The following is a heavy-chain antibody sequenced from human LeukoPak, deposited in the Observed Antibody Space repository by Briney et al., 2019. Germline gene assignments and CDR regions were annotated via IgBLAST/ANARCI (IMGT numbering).Heavy chain of an antibody. J-gene: IGHJ4*02. D-gene: IGHD3-16*01. CDR1: GSTFSKYI. Sequence: GGSLRLSCAVSGSTFSKYIMSWVRQAPGKGLEWVAGISDNGVYTAYAGSVEGRFTISRDNSKNTLYMQMNSLRAEDTAIYYCAKWGADKVEWRHYVDSWGQGTLVIVSS. CDR3: AKWGADKVEWRHYVDS. V-gene: IGHV3-23*01. CDR2: ISDNGVYT.